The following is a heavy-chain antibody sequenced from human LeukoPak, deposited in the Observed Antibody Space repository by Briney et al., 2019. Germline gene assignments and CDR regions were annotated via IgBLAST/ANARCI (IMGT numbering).Heavy chain of an antibody. V-gene: IGHV4-38-2*02. CDR1: GYSISSGYY. D-gene: IGHD1-1*01. J-gene: IGHJ3*02. Sequence: SETLSLTCTVSGYSISSGYYWGWIRQPPGKGLEWIGSIYYSGSTYYNPSLKSRVTISVDTSKNQFSLKLSSVTAADTAVYYCARDPRKRVERRLGAFDIWGQGTMVTVSS. CDR2: IYYSGST. CDR3: ARDPRKRVERRLGAFDI.